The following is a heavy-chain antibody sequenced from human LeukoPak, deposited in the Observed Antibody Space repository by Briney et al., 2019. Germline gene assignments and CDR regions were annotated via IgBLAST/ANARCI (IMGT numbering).Heavy chain of an antibody. J-gene: IGHJ3*02. Sequence: GGSLRLSCAASGFTFSSYGMHWVRQAPGKGLEWVAVISYDGSNKYYADSVKGRFTISRGNSKNTLYLQMNSLRAEDTAVYYCAKESGYSRDAFDIWGQGTMVTVSS. V-gene: IGHV3-30*18. CDR2: ISYDGSNK. D-gene: IGHD3-3*01. CDR3: AKESGYSRDAFDI. CDR1: GFTFSSYG.